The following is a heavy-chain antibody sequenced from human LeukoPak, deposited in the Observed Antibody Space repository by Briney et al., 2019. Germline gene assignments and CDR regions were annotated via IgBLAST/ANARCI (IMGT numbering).Heavy chain of an antibody. Sequence: GGSLRLSCAASGFTFSSYEMNWVRQAPGKGLEWVSAISGSGGSTYYADSVKGRFTISRDNSKNTLYLQMNSLRAEDTAVYYCAKDRDRIAADYLPDWFDPWGQGTLVTVSS. J-gene: IGHJ5*02. CDR1: GFTFSSYE. D-gene: IGHD6-13*01. V-gene: IGHV3-23*01. CDR2: ISGSGGST. CDR3: AKDRDRIAADYLPDWFDP.